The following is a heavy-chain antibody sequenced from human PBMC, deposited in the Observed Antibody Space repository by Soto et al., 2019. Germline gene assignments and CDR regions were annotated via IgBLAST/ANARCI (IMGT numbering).Heavy chain of an antibody. J-gene: IGHJ6*02. Sequence: QVRLQESGPGLVKPSETLSLTCTVSGGSIRSYYWSWIRQAPGKGLEWIGYLYNSGSTVYNPSLKSRVTISVDTSKNQFSLKLNSVIAADTAVYYCARDLWGYCGTDCYPLDVWGQGTTVTVSS. CDR3: ARDLWGYCGTDCYPLDV. V-gene: IGHV4-59*01. D-gene: IGHD2-21*02. CDR2: LYNSGST. CDR1: GGSIRSYY.